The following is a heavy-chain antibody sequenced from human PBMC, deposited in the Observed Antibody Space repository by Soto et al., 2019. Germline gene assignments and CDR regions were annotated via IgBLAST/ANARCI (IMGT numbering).Heavy chain of an antibody. CDR2: INHSGST. V-gene: IGHV4-34*01. Sequence: QVQLQQWGAGLLKPSETLSLTCAVYGGSFSGYYWSWIRQPPGKGLEWIGEINHSGSTNYNPSLMTRVTLSVDTSKNQFSLKLRSVTAADTAVYYSARDWYFDLWGRGTLVTVSS. CDR1: GGSFSGYY. CDR3: ARDWYFDL. J-gene: IGHJ2*01.